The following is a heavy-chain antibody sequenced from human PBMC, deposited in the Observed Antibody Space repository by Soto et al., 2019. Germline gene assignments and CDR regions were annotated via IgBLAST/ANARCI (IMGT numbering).Heavy chain of an antibody. CDR2: IIPIFGTA. V-gene: IGHV1-69*13. CDR3: ARDSVVVVVAANEEYYGMDV. Sequence: SVKVSCRASGGTFSSYAISWVRQAPGQGLEWMGGIIPIFGTANYAQKFQGRVTITADESTSTAYMELSSLRSEDTAVYYCARDSVVVVVAANEEYYGMDVWGQGTTVTVSS. J-gene: IGHJ6*02. CDR1: GGTFSSYA. D-gene: IGHD2-15*01.